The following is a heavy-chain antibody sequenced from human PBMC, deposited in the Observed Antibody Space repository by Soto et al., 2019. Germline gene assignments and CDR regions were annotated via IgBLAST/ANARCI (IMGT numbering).Heavy chain of an antibody. V-gene: IGHV6-1*01. CDR3: ARSENAFDP. Sequence: SQTLSLTCAISGDSVSSNNAAWNWIRQSPSRGLEWLGRTYYRSKWYTDYAVSVKSRITFSVDTSNTPVSLQLNSVTPDDTAVHYCARSENAFDPWGQGTLVTVS. J-gene: IGHJ5*02. CDR1: GDSVSSNNAA. CDR2: TYYRSKWYT.